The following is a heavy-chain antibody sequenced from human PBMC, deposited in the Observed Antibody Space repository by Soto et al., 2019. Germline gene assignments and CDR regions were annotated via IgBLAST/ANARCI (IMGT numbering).Heavy chain of an antibody. D-gene: IGHD3-3*01. V-gene: IGHV4-34*01. Sequence: SETLSLTCAVYVGSFSGYYWSWIRQPPGKGLEWIGEINHSGSTNYNPSLKSRVTISVDTSKNQFSLKLSSVTAADTAVYYCARGPRITIFGVVIYYYGMDVWGQGTTVTVSS. J-gene: IGHJ6*02. CDR2: INHSGST. CDR1: VGSFSGYY. CDR3: ARGPRITIFGVVIYYYGMDV.